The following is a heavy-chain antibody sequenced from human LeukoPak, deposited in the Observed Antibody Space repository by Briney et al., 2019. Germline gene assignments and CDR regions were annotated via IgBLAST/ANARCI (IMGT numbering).Heavy chain of an antibody. Sequence: TGGSLRLSCAASGFTFSTYAMSWVRQAPGKGLEWVANIKQDGSEKFYVDSVKGRFTISRDDTKNSLYLQMNSLRAEDTAVYYCARDRNYDSSGYFYPYFDYWGQGTLVTVSS. D-gene: IGHD3-22*01. J-gene: IGHJ4*02. CDR2: IKQDGSEK. CDR1: GFTFSTYA. V-gene: IGHV3-7*05. CDR3: ARDRNYDSSGYFYPYFDY.